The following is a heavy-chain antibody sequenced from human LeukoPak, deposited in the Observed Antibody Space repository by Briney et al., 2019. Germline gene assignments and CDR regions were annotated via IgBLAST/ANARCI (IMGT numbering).Heavy chain of an antibody. J-gene: IGHJ5*02. CDR3: ARGRRRFTYYYDSSPSMFDP. CDR2: MNPNSGNT. D-gene: IGHD3-22*01. V-gene: IGHV1-8*01. Sequence: LVASVKVSCKASGYTFTSYDINWVRQATGQGLEWMGWMNPNSGNTGYAQKFQGRVTMTRNTSISTAYMELSSLRSEDTAVYYCARGRRRFTYYYDSSPSMFDPWGQGTLVTVSS. CDR1: GYTFTSYD.